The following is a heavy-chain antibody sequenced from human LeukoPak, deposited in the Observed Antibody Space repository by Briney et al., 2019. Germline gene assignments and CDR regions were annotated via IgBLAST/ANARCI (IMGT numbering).Heavy chain of an antibody. CDR3: ARLIDEDSGYVNAHYFDY. V-gene: IGHV5-51*01. J-gene: IGHJ4*02. CDR2: IYPGDSDT. CDR1: GYGFTSYW. D-gene: IGHD5-12*01. Sequence: GESLKISCKGSGYGFTSYWIGWVRQMPGKGLEWMGIIYPGDSDTRYSPSFQGQVTISADKSISTAYLQWSSLKASDTAMYYCARLIDEDSGYVNAHYFDYWGQGTLVTVSS.